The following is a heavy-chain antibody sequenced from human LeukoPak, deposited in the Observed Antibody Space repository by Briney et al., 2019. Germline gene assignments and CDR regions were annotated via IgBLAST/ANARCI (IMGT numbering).Heavy chain of an antibody. D-gene: IGHD3-9*01. CDR3: ARLDRYGDF. CDR2: IDPSDSYT. CDR1: GYSFDTYW. Sequence: GESLKISCKGSGYSFDTYWIGWVRQMPGKGLEWMGKIDPSDSYTKYRPSFQGHVTISADKSINTAYLQWSSLEASDTAMYYCARLDRYGDFWGQGTPVTVSS. J-gene: IGHJ4*02. V-gene: IGHV5-10-1*01.